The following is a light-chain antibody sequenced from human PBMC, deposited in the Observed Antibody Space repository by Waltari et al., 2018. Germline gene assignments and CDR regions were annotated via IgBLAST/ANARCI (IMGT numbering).Light chain of an antibody. J-gene: IGKJ2*01. V-gene: IGKV1-33*01. CDR3: HHYDNLPRYT. Sequence: DIQMTQSPSSLSASVGDRVTITCQASQDIRPFLNWFQLKPGKAPKLLIYDASSLETGVPSRFSGSGSGTDFTFTISSLQPEDIATYYCHHYDNLPRYTFGQGTKLEI. CDR2: DAS. CDR1: QDIRPF.